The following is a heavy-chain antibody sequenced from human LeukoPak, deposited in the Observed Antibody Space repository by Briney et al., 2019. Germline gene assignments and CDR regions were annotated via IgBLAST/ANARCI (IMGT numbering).Heavy chain of an antibody. CDR2: INGDGSST. V-gene: IGHV3-74*01. CDR1: GFTFSRYW. J-gene: IGHJ4*02. Sequence: GGSLRLSCAASGFTFSRYWMQLVRQAPGKGLVWVSRINGDGSSTTYADSVKGRFTISRDNAKNTLFLQMNSLRAEDTAVYYCARVQFSSTWFIDYWGQGALVTVSS. CDR3: ARVQFSSTWFIDY. D-gene: IGHD6-13*01.